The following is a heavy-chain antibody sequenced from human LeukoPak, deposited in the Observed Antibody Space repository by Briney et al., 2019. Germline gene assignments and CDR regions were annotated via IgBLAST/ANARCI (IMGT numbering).Heavy chain of an antibody. J-gene: IGHJ4*02. Sequence: GGSLRLSCAASGFTFSSYAMSWVRRAPGKGLEWVSAISGSGGSTYYADSVKGRFTISRDNSKNTLYLQMNSLRAEDTAVYYCAKPPRGYSYGGHWGQGTLVTVSS. D-gene: IGHD5-18*01. V-gene: IGHV3-23*01. CDR3: AKPPRGYSYGGH. CDR1: GFTFSSYA. CDR2: ISGSGGST.